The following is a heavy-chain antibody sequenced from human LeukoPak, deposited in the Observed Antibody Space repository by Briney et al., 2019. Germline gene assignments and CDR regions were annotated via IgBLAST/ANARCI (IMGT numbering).Heavy chain of an antibody. CDR3: ARFSPRAMGNYLDF. D-gene: IGHD7-27*01. CDR2: IYPRGST. CDR1: GDSISSGSYS. J-gene: IGHJ4*02. V-gene: IGHV4-30-2*01. Sequence: PSQTLSLTCAVSGDSISSGSYSWSWIRQPPGKGLEWIGYIYPRGSTYYNPSLKSRVILSLDKSANQFSLNLSSVTAADTAVYYCARFSPRAMGNYLDFWGQGTLVTVSS.